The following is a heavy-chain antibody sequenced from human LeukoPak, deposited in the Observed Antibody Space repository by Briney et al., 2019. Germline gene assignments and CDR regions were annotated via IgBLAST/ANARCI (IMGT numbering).Heavy chain of an antibody. J-gene: IGHJ5*02. V-gene: IGHV3-7*01. CDR3: ARVIIGGNYDFWIDNWFDP. Sequence: SGGSLRLSCAASGFTFSSYWMSWVRQAPGKGLEWVANIKQDGIEKYYVDSVKGRFTISRDNAKNSLYLQMNSLRAEDTAVYYCARVIIGGNYDFWIDNWFDPWGQGTLVTVSS. D-gene: IGHD3-3*01. CDR2: IKQDGIEK. CDR1: GFTFSSYW.